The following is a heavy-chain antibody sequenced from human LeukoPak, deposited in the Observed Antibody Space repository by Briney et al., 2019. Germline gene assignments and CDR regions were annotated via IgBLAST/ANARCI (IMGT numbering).Heavy chain of an antibody. D-gene: IGHD4-17*01. CDR2: IYSGGST. CDR3: ARDLFTVTHDY. J-gene: IGHJ4*02. Sequence: GGSPRLSCAASGFTVSSNYMSWVRQAPGKGLEWVSIIYSGGSTYYADSVKGRFTISRDSSKNTVYLQMNSLRAEDTAVYYCARDLFTVTHDYWGQGTLVTVSS. V-gene: IGHV3-53*01. CDR1: GFTVSSNY.